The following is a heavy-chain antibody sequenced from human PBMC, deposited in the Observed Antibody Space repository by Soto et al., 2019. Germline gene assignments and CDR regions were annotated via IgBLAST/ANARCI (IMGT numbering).Heavy chain of an antibody. CDR3: ARVRYSSGWLYY. D-gene: IGHD6-19*01. V-gene: IGHV4-59*01. Sequence: SETLSLTCTVSGGSISSYYWSWIRQPPGKGLEWIGYIYYSGSTNYNPSLKSRVTISVDTSKNQFSLKLSSVTAADTAVYYCARVRYSSGWLYYWGQGTLVTVS. CDR2: IYYSGST. CDR1: GGSISSYY. J-gene: IGHJ4*02.